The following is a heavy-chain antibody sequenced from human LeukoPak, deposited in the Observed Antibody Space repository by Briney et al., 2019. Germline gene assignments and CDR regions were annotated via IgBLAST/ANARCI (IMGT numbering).Heavy chain of an antibody. V-gene: IGHV4-4*02. CDR2: IYHSGST. CDR3: ARGTWDRDGYNLGY. Sequence: GSLRLSCAASGFTFSTRSMNWVRQAPGKGLEWVGEIYHSGSTNYNPSLKSRVTISVDKSKNQFSLKLSSVTAADTAVYYCARGTWDRDGYNLGYWGQGTLVTVSS. D-gene: IGHD5-24*01. J-gene: IGHJ4*02. CDR1: GFTFSTRSM.